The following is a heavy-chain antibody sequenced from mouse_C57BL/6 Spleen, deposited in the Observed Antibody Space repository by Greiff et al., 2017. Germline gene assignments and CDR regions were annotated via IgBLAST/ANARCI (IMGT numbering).Heavy chain of an antibody. D-gene: IGHD2-3*01. CDR3: ARGGWLERAWFAY. J-gene: IGHJ3*01. CDR1: GYTFTDYY. Sequence: EVQLQQSGPELVKPGASVKISCKASGYTFTDYYMNWVKQSHGKSLEWIGDINPNNGGTSYNQKFKGKATLTVDKSSSTAYMALRSLTSEDSAVYYCARGGWLERAWFAYWGQGTLVTVSA. CDR2: INPNNGGT. V-gene: IGHV1-26*01.